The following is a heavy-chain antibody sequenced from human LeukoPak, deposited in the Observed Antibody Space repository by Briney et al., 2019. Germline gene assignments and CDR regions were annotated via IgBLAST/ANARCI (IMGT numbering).Heavy chain of an antibody. Sequence: GGSLRLSCVGSGFTFSSHEMNWVRQAPGKGLEWVSSISSSSSYIYYADSVKGRFTISRDNAKNSLYLQMNSLRAEDTAVYYCARALPSPLYSGSYADAFDIWGQGTMVTVSS. D-gene: IGHD1-26*01. J-gene: IGHJ3*02. CDR3: ARALPSPLYSGSYADAFDI. V-gene: IGHV3-21*01. CDR1: GFTFSSHE. CDR2: ISSSSSYI.